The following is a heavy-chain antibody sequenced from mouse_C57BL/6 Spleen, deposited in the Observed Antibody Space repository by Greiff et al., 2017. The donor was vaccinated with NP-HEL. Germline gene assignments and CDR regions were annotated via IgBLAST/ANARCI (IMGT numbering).Heavy chain of an antibody. J-gene: IGHJ3*01. V-gene: IGHV1-7*01. CDR1: GYTFTSYW. CDR2: INPSSGYT. CDR3: ASNYYGAAWFAY. Sequence: QVQLQQSGAELAKPGASVKLSCKASGYTFTSYWLHWVKQRPGQGLEWIGYINPSSGYTKYNQKFKDKATLTADKSSSTAYMQLSSLTYEDSAVYYCASNYYGAAWFAYWGQGTLVTVSA. D-gene: IGHD1-1*01.